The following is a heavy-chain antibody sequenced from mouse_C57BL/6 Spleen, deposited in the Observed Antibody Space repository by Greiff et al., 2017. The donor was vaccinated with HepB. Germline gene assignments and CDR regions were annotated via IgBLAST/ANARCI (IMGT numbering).Heavy chain of an antibody. CDR2: IHPNSGST. D-gene: IGHD1-1*01. CDR1: GYTFTSYW. V-gene: IGHV1-64*01. Sequence: VQLQQPGAELVKPGASVKLSCKASGYTFTSYWMHWVKQRPGQGLEWIGMIHPNSGSTNYNEKSKSKATLTVDKSSSTAYMQLSSLTSEDSAVYYCARGGSGRGYFDYWGQGTTLTVSS. J-gene: IGHJ2*01. CDR3: ARGGSGRGYFDY.